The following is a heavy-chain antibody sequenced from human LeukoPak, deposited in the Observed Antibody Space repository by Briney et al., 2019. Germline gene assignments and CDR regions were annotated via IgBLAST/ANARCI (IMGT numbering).Heavy chain of an antibody. D-gene: IGHD3-9*01. Sequence: RASVKVACKAAGYSFADYYMHWVRQAPGQGLEWMGWINPNSGGTNYGQKFQGRVTMTRDTSISTAYMELSRLRSDDTAVYYCARSNPVTISIDYWGQGTLVTVSS. V-gene: IGHV1-2*02. CDR1: GYSFADYY. CDR2: INPNSGGT. J-gene: IGHJ4*02. CDR3: ARSNPVTISIDY.